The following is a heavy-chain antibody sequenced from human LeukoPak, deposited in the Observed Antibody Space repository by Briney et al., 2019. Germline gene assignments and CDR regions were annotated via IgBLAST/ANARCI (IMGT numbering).Heavy chain of an antibody. CDR1: GGTFSSYA. Sequence: SVKVSCKASGGTFSSYAISWVRQAPGQGLEWMGGIIPIFGTANYAQKFQGRVTITADESTSTAYMEPSSLRSEDTAVYYCARVVSLGDYYYYYMDVWGKGTTVTVSS. J-gene: IGHJ6*03. CDR2: IIPIFGTA. CDR3: ARVVSLGDYYYYYMDV. D-gene: IGHD3-16*01. V-gene: IGHV1-69*13.